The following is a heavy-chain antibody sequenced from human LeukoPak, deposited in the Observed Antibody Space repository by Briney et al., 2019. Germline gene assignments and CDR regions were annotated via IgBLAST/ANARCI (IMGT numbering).Heavy chain of an antibody. CDR2: INHSGST. D-gene: IGHD2-15*01. CDR1: GGSFSGYY. CDR3: ARKKGYCSGGSCPGWFDP. J-gene: IGHJ5*02. Sequence: SETLSLTCAVYGGSFSGYYWSWIRQPPGKGLEWIGEINHSGSTNYNPSLKGRVTISVDTSKNQFSLKLSSVTAADTAVYYCARKKGYCSGGSCPGWFDPWGQGTLVTVSS. V-gene: IGHV4-34*01.